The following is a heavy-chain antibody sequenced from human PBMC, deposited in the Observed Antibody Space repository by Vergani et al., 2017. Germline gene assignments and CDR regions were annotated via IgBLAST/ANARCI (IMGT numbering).Heavy chain of an antibody. CDR2: IYYSGST. CDR1: GGSISSGGYY. J-gene: IGHJ6*02. V-gene: IGHV4-31*03. D-gene: IGHD3-10*01. Sequence: QVQLPESGPGLVKPSQTLSLTCTVSGGSISSGGYYWSWIRPHPGKGLEWIGYIYYSGSTYYNPSLKSRVTISVDTSKNQFSLKLSSVTAADTAVYYCARGTAERGSEKKWFGELLSLYYYGMDVWGQGTTVTVSS. CDR3: ARGTAERGSEKKWFGELLSLYYYGMDV.